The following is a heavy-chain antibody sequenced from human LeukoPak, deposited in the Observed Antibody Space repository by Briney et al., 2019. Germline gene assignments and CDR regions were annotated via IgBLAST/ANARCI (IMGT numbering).Heavy chain of an antibody. Sequence: PSETLSLACTVSGGSINSYYWTWIRQPPGKALEWIGHIFYSGSTNYNPSLESRLTISVDSSKNQFSLKLSSVTAADTAVYYCASGGPTVTAYSSWDSWGQGTLVTVSS. V-gene: IGHV4-59*01. D-gene: IGHD4-17*01. J-gene: IGHJ4*02. CDR2: IFYSGST. CDR3: ASGGPTVTAYSSWDS. CDR1: GGSINSYY.